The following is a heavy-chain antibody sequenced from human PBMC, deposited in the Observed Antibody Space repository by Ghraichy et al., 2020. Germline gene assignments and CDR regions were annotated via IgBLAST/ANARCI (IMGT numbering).Heavy chain of an antibody. J-gene: IGHJ3*02. D-gene: IGHD3-22*01. CDR1: GGSISSGGYY. V-gene: IGHV4-31*03. Sequence: LSLTCTVSGGSISSGGYYWSWIRQHPGKGLEWIGYIYYSGSTYYNPSLKSRVTISVDTSKNQFSLKLSSVTAADTAVYYCARSPDGSITMIVVAVDAFDIWGQGTMVTVSS. CDR2: IYYSGST. CDR3: ARSPDGSITMIVVAVDAFDI.